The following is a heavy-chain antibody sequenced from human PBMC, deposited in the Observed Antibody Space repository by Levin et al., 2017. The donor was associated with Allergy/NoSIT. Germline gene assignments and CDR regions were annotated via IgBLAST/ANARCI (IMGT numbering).Heavy chain of an antibody. D-gene: IGHD4-23*01. CDR1: GFTFDDYA. CDR2: ISWNSGSI. CDR3: AKDVYLRRWSPPSFDI. Sequence: GGSLRLSCAASGFTFDDYAMHWVRQAPGKGLEWVSGISWNSGSIGYADSVKGRFTISRDNAKNSLYLQMNSLRAEDTALYYCAKDVYLRRWSPPSFDIWGQGTMVTVSS. V-gene: IGHV3-9*01. J-gene: IGHJ3*02.